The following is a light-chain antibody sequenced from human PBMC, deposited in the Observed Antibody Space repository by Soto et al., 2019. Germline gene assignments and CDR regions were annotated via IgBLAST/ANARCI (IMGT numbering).Light chain of an antibody. CDR2: GMS. J-gene: IGKJ4*01. Sequence: EIVMTQSPATLSVSPGERATLSCRASQSVSSSLAWYQQKPGQAPRLLIYGMSTRATGVPARFSGSGSGTEFTLTISSLQSEDFAVYYCQQYNSWPPLTFGGGTNVAIK. V-gene: IGKV3-15*01. CDR3: QQYNSWPPLT. CDR1: QSVSSS.